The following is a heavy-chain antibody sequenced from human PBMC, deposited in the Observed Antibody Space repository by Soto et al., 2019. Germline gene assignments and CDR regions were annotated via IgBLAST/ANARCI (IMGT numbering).Heavy chain of an antibody. J-gene: IGHJ4*02. CDR2: INPNSGGT. CDR1: GYTFTGYY. Sequence: ASVKVSCKASGYTFTGYYMHWVRQAPGQGLEWMGWINPNSGGTNYAQKFQGWVTMTRDTSISTAYMELSRLRSDDTAAYYCASERNSYYDILTGYYLRYYFDYWGQGTLVTVSS. D-gene: IGHD3-9*01. V-gene: IGHV1-2*04. CDR3: ASERNSYYDILTGYYLRYYFDY.